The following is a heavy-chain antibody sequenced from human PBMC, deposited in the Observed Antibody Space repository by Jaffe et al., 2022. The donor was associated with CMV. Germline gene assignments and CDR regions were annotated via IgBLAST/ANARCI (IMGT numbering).Heavy chain of an antibody. Sequence: QLQLQESGPGLVKPSETLSLTCTVSGGSISSSSYYWGWIRQPPGKGLEWIGSIYYSGSTYYNPSLKSRVTISVDTSKNQFSLKLSSVTAADTAVYYCARLYEAAAGPEEIDYWGQGTLVTVSS. CDR1: GGSISSSSYY. V-gene: IGHV4-39*01. CDR3: ARLYEAAAGPEEIDY. J-gene: IGHJ4*02. CDR2: IYYSGST. D-gene: IGHD6-13*01.